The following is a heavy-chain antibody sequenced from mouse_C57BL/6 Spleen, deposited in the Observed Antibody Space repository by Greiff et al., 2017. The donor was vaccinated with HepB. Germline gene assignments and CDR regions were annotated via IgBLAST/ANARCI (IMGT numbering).Heavy chain of an antibody. D-gene: IGHD3-1*01. CDR3: ARRVRDGGDFDY. J-gene: IGHJ2*01. CDR2: ISYDGSN. CDR1: GYSITSGYY. Sequence: EVKLQESGPGLVKPSQSLSLTCSVTGYSITSGYYWNWIRQFPGNKLEWMGYISYDGSNNYNPSLKNRISITRDTSKNQFFLKLNSVTTEDTATYYCARRVRDGGDFDYWGQGTTLTVSS. V-gene: IGHV3-6*01.